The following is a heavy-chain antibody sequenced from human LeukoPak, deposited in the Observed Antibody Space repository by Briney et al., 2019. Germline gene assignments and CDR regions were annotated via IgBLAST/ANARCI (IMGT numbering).Heavy chain of an antibody. CDR2: IYPGDSDT. D-gene: IGHD2-15*01. J-gene: IGHJ3*01. Sequence: KTGESLKISCMGSGYRFTSYCIGWARQMPGKGLEWMGIIYPGDSDTRYSPSFQGQVTISADKSISTAYVQWSSLRASDTAIYYSARTAIVSSGLDAFDLWGQGTVVTVSS. V-gene: IGHV5-51*01. CDR1: GYRFTSYC. CDR3: ARTAIVSSGLDAFDL.